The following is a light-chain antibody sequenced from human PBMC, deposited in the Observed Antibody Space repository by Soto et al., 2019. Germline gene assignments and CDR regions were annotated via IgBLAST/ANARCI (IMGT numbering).Light chain of an antibody. V-gene: IGLV2-8*01. J-gene: IGLJ2*01. CDR1: SSDVGGYNY. Sequence: QSALTQPPSASGSPGQSVTISCTGTSSDVGGYNYVSWYQHHPGKAPKLMIYEVSKRPSGVPDRFSGSKSGNTASLTVSGPQAEDEADYYCSSYAGSNILFGGGTKLTVL. CDR2: EVS. CDR3: SSYAGSNIL.